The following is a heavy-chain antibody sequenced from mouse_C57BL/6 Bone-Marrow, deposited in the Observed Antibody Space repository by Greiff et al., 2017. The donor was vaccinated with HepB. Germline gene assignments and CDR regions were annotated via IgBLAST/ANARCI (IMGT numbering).Heavy chain of an antibody. CDR2: IYPGDGDT. Sequence: QVQLKESGAELVKPGASVKISCKASGYAFSSYWMNWVKQRPGKGLEWIGQIYPGDGDTNYNGKFKGKATLTADKSSSTAYMQLSSLTSEDSAVYFCARSWYYGSSFYYAMDYWGQGTSVTVSS. V-gene: IGHV1-80*01. CDR3: ARSWYYGSSFYYAMDY. CDR1: GYAFSSYW. J-gene: IGHJ4*01. D-gene: IGHD1-1*01.